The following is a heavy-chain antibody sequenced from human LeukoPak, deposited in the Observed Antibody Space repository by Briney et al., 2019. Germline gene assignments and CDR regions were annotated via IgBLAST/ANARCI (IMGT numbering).Heavy chain of an antibody. Sequence: PSETLSLTCTISGGSISSSSYYWSWIRQPPGKGLEWIGYIYYSGSTNYNPSLKSRVTISVDTSKNQFSLKLSSVTAADTAVHYCATGSGRPYYFDYWGQGTLVTVSS. CDR1: GGSISSSSYY. D-gene: IGHD3-10*01. V-gene: IGHV4-61*01. J-gene: IGHJ4*02. CDR2: IYYSGST. CDR3: ATGSGRPYYFDY.